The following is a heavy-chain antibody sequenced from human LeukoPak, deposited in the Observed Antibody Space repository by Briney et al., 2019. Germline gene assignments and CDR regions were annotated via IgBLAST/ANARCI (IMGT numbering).Heavy chain of an antibody. Sequence: SETLSLTCTVSGGSISSSSYYWGWIRQPPGKGLEWIGSIYYSGSTYYNPSLKSRVTISVDTSKNQFSLKLSSVTAADTAVYYCARGYYDFWSGYLKGAYYFDYWGQGTLVTVSS. V-gene: IGHV4-39*01. CDR1: GGSISSSSYY. CDR3: ARGYYDFWSGYLKGAYYFDY. CDR2: IYYSGST. J-gene: IGHJ4*02. D-gene: IGHD3-3*01.